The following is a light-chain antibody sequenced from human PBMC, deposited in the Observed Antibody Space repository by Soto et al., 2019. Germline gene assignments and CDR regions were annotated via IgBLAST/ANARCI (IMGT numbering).Light chain of an antibody. CDR3: QQYGSSPPT. CDR1: QSVSSSY. CDR2: GAS. V-gene: IGKV3-20*01. J-gene: IGKJ1*01. Sequence: EIVLTQSPGTLSLSPGERATLSCRASQSVSSSYLAWYQQTPGQAPRLLIYGASSRATGIPDRFSGSGYGTDFTLTISRLEPEDFAVYYCQQYGSSPPTFGQGTNVEIK.